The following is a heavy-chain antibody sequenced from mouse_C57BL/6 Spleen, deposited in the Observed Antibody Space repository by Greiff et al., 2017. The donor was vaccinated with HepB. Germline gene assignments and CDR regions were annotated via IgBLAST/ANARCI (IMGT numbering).Heavy chain of an antibody. V-gene: IGHV1-52*01. Sequence: QVQLQQSGAELVRPGSSVKLSCKASGYTFTSYWMHWVKQRPIQGLEWIGNIDPSDSETHYNQKFKDKATLTVDKSSSTAYMQLSSLTSEDSAVYYCARAGDYDVGAMDYWGQGTSVTVSS. CDR2: IDPSDSET. CDR1: GYTFTSYW. CDR3: ARAGDYDVGAMDY. D-gene: IGHD2-4*01. J-gene: IGHJ4*01.